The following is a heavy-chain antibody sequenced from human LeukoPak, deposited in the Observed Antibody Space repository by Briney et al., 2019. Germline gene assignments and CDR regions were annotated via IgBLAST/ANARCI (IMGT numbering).Heavy chain of an antibody. CDR1: GGSISSSSYY. Sequence: ETLSLTCTVSGGSISSSSYYWGWIRQPPGKGLEWVANMDQDGSEENYVDSVKGRFTISRDDAKNSLYLQMNSLRAEDTAVYYCAKGEWELPYYGMDVWGQGTTVTVSS. CDR3: AKGEWELPYYGMDV. D-gene: IGHD1-26*01. CDR2: MDQDGSEE. J-gene: IGHJ6*02. V-gene: IGHV3-7*03.